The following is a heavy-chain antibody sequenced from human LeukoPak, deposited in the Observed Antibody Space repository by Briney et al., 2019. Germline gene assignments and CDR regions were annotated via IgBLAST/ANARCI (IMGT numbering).Heavy chain of an antibody. V-gene: IGHV1-24*01. D-gene: IGHD2-21*01. Sequence: ASVKVSCMVSGYTLTELSIYWVRQAPGKGLEWMGGFDPEDGETIYGQKFQGRVTMTEDTSTDTAYMELSSLRSEDTAVYYCATSSGGDWGQGTLVTVSS. CDR1: GYTLTELS. J-gene: IGHJ4*02. CDR3: ATSSGGD. CDR2: FDPEDGET.